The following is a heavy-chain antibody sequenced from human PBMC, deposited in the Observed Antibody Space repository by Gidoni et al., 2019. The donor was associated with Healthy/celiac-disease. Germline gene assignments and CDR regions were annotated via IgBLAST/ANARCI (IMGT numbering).Heavy chain of an antibody. V-gene: IGHV4-31*03. CDR3: AWGRTSMAAAEKFDY. CDR2: IYYSGRS. CDR1: GVTISSGGYY. J-gene: IGHJ4*02. D-gene: IGHD6-13*01. Sequence: QVQLQESGPGMEKPSQTLALTSTVSGVTISSGGYYWSWIRQHPGKGLEWIGYIYYSGRSYYYPSLQSRVILSVDTSKNQFSLKLSSVTAADTAVYYCAWGRTSMAAAEKFDYWGQGTLVTVSS.